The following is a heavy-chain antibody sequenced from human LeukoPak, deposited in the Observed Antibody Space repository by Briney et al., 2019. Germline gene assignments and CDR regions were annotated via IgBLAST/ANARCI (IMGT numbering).Heavy chain of an antibody. CDR3: ARDTVLYGGQPMS. J-gene: IGHJ4*02. CDR2: ISSSSSTI. D-gene: IGHD4-23*01. CDR1: GFTFSSYS. V-gene: IGHV3-48*04. Sequence: GGSLRLSCTASGFTFSSYSMNWVRQAPGKGLEWVSYISSSSSTIYYADSVKGRFTISRDNAKNSLYLQMNSLRAEDTAVYYCARDTVLYGGQPMSWGQGTLVTVSS.